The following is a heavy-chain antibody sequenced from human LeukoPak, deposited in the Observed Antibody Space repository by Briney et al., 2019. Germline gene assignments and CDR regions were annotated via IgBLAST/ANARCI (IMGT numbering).Heavy chain of an antibody. CDR1: GITFGDYA. CDR3: TPWGY. Sequence: GGSLRLSCTASGITFGDYAMSWVRQAPGKGLEWVGFIRSKAYGGTTEYAASVKGRFTISRDDSKSIAYLQMNSLKTEDTAVYYCTPWGYWGQGTLVTVSS. CDR2: IRSKAYGGTT. D-gene: IGHD7-27*01. J-gene: IGHJ4*02. V-gene: IGHV3-49*04.